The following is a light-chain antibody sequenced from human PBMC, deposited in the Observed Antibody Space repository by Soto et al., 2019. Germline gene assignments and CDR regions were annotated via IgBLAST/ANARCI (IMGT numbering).Light chain of an antibody. CDR3: QSYDRTLSGFV. CDR1: SSNTGAGYD. V-gene: IGLV1-40*01. CDR2: GNN. J-gene: IGLJ1*01. Sequence: QSVLTQPPSVSGAPGQRVTISCTGSSSNTGAGYDVHWYKQFPGTAPKLLIYGNNNRPSGVPDRFSGSKSGTSASLAITGLQVDDEADYYCQSYDRTLSGFVFGTGTKLTVL.